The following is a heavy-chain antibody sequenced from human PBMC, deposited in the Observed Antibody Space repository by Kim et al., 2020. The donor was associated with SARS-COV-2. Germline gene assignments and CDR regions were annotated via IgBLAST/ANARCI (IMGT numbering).Heavy chain of an antibody. CDR3: ARTRITMIVVVTHFDY. D-gene: IGHD3-22*01. CDR1: GGSISSGGYY. CDR2: IYYSGST. V-gene: IGHV4-31*03. Sequence: SETLSLTCTVSGGSISSGGYYWSWIRQHPGKGLEWIGYIYYSGSTYYNPSLKSRVTISVDTSENQFSLKLSSVTAADTAVYYCARTRITMIVVVTHFDYWGQGTLVTVSS. J-gene: IGHJ4*02.